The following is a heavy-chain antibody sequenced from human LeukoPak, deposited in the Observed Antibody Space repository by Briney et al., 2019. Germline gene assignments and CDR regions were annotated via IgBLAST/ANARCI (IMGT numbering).Heavy chain of an antibody. Sequence: NPSETLSLTCTVSGYSISTGYYWGWVRQPPGKRLEWIGTVYHSGSTYYNPSLKSRVTISVDTSKNQFSLKLSSVTAADTAVYYCARNPYYYGSGTPDYWGQGTLVTVSS. V-gene: IGHV4-38-2*02. CDR1: GYSISTGYY. J-gene: IGHJ4*02. D-gene: IGHD3-10*01. CDR2: VYHSGST. CDR3: ARNPYYYGSGTPDY.